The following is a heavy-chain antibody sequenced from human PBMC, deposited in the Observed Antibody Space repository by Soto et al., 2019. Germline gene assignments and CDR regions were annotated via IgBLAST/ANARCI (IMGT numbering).Heavy chain of an antibody. J-gene: IGHJ4*02. D-gene: IGHD4-17*01. V-gene: IGHV4-30-4*01. CDR2: IYYSGST. CDR1: CGSISSGDYY. CDR3: ARADDYGDPIDY. Sequence: QVQLQESGPGLVKPSQTLSLTCTVSCGSISSGDYYWSWIRQPPGKGLEWIGYIYYSGSTYYNPSLKSRVTISGDKSQNQFSLKLSSVTAADTAVYYCARADDYGDPIDYWGQGTLVTVSS.